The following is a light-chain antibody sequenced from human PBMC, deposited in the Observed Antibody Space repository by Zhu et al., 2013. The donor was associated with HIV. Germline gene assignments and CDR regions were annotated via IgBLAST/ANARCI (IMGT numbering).Light chain of an antibody. CDR2: GAS. CDR3: QHFGSSPYS. CDR1: QSVRNNY. V-gene: IGKV3-20*01. Sequence: EVVLTQSPGTLSLSPGEKVTLSCRASQSVRNNYLAWYQQKAGRAPRLVIYGASSRVTGIPDRFSGSGSGTDFTLTITRLEPQDFAVYFCQHFGSSPYSFGQGTKLEIK. J-gene: IGKJ2*03.